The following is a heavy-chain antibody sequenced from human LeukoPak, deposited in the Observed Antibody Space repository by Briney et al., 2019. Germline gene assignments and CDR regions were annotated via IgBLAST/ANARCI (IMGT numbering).Heavy chain of an antibody. D-gene: IGHD6-19*01. CDR1: GFTFSSYA. CDR2: ISFSGGST. Sequence: GGSLRLSCVASGFTFSSYAMSCVRQAPGKGLEWVSGISFSGGSTYYADSVKGRFTISRDNSKNTLYLQMNSLRAEDTAVYYCAKVQTSGWYFFQHWGQGTLVTVSS. J-gene: IGHJ1*01. V-gene: IGHV3-23*01. CDR3: AKVQTSGWYFFQH.